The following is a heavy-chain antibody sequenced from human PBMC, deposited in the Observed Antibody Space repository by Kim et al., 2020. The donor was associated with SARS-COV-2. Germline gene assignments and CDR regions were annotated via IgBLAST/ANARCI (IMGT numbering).Heavy chain of an antibody. V-gene: IGHV1-69*06. D-gene: IGHD6-13*01. CDR2: IIPIFGTA. J-gene: IGHJ4*02. Sequence: SVKVSCKASGGTFSSYAISWVRQAPGQGLEWMGGIIPIFGTANYAQKFQGRVTITADKSTSTAYMELSSLRSEDTAVYYCARGGIAASRFFDYWGQGTLVTVSS. CDR1: GGTFSSYA. CDR3: ARGGIAASRFFDY.